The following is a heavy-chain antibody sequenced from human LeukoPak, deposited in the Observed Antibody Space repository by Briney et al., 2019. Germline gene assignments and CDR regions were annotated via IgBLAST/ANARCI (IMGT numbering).Heavy chain of an antibody. CDR2: INHSGST. CDR1: GGSFSGYY. D-gene: IGHD2-2*01. CDR3: ARELGYCSSTGCYGGGYYYYYGMDV. V-gene: IGHV4-34*01. J-gene: IGHJ6*02. Sequence: SETLSLTCAVYGGSFSGYYWSWIRQPPGKGLEWIGEINHSGSTNYNPSLKSRVTISVDTSKNQFSLKLSSVIAADTAVYYCARELGYCSSTGCYGGGYYYYYGMDVWGQGTTVTVSS.